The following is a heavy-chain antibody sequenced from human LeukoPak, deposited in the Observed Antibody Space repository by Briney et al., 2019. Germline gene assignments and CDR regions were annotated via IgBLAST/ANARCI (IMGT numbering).Heavy chain of an antibody. CDR1: GGSFSGYY. V-gene: IGHV4-34*01. Sequence: SETLSLTCAVYGGSFSGYYWSWIRQPPGKGLEWIGEINHSGSTNYNPSLKSRVTISVDTSKNQFSLKLSSVTAADTAVYYCAKGYSGSRLTRIFDYWGQGTLVTVSS. CDR2: INHSGST. CDR3: AKGYSGSRLTRIFDY. J-gene: IGHJ4*02. D-gene: IGHD5-12*01.